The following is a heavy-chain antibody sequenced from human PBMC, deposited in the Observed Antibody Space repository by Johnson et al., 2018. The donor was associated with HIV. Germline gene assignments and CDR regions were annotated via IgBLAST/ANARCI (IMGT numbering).Heavy chain of an antibody. CDR2: INQAESEK. J-gene: IGHJ3*02. V-gene: IGHV3-7*01. CDR3: ARGGNELEDSDSSSWYSEFDI. Sequence: KGLEWVANINQAESEKYHVDSVKGRFSISRDNGKDSVYLQMNSLRAEDTAVYYCARGGNELEDSDSSSWYSEFDIWGQGTMVTVSS. D-gene: IGHD6-13*01.